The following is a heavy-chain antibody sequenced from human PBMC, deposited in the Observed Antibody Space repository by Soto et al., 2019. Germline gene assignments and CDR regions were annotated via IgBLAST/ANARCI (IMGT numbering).Heavy chain of an antibody. D-gene: IGHD2-2*01. CDR1: GFTFNSFG. CDR3: AARNCSTTRCFHFDY. Sequence: PGGSLRLSCAASGFTFNSFGMHWVRQAPGKGLENVSAISSDGSSTYYANSVKGRFTISRDNSKNTLYLQMGGLRAEDIAVYHCAARNCSTTRCFHFDYWGRGTLVTVSS. J-gene: IGHJ4*02. V-gene: IGHV3-64*01. CDR2: ISSDGSST.